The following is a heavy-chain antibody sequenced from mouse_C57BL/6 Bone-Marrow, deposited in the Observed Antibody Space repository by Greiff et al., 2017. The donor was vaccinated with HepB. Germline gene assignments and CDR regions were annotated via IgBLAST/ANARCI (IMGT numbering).Heavy chain of an antibody. CDR2: IYPRSGNT. D-gene: IGHD1-1*01. Sequence: VQLQQSGAELARPGASVKLSCKASGYTFTSYGISWVKQRTGQGLEWIGEIYPRSGNTYYNENFKGKATLTADKSSSTAYMELRSLTSEDSAVYLCARRITTVVATPLAYWGQGTLVTVSA. CDR3: ARRITTVVATPLAY. V-gene: IGHV1-81*01. CDR1: GYTFTSYG. J-gene: IGHJ3*01.